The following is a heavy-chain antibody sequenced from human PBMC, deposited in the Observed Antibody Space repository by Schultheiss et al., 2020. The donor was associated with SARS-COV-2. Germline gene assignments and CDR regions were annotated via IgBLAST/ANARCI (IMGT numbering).Heavy chain of an antibody. V-gene: IGHV3-30*04. CDR1: GFTFSSYA. Sequence: GGSLRLSCAASGFTFSSYAMHWVRQAPGKGLEWVAVISYDGSNKYYADSVKGRFTISRDNAKNSLYLQMNSLRAEDTALYYCAKGYCSSTSCYLYGGFDYWGQGTLVTVSS. CDR3: AKGYCSSTSCYLYGGFDY. J-gene: IGHJ4*02. CDR2: ISYDGSNK. D-gene: IGHD2-2*01.